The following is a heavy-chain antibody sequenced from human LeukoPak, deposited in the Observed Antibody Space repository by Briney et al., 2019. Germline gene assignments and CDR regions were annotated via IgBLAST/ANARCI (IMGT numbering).Heavy chain of an antibody. D-gene: IGHD1-26*01. CDR3: ARKMVGATTRFDY. Sequence: KPSETLSPTCTVSGASINTYYWSWIRQPPGKGLEWIGYIYTSGSTNYNPSLKSRATISVDTSKNQFSLKLSSVTAADTAVYYCARKMVGATTRFDYWGLGTLVTVSS. CDR2: IYTSGST. J-gene: IGHJ4*02. V-gene: IGHV4-4*09. CDR1: GASINTYY.